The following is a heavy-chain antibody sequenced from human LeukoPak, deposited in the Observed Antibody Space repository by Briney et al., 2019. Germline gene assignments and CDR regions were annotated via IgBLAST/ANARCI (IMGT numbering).Heavy chain of an antibody. CDR1: GYTLTELS. J-gene: IGHJ5*02. Sequence: ASVKVSCKVSGYTLTELSMHWVRQAPGKGLEWMGGFDPEDGETIYAQKFQGRVTMTEDTSTDTAYMELSSLRSEDTAVYYCATETYSSGANWFDPWGQGSLVTVSS. CDR3: ATETYSSGANWFDP. CDR2: FDPEDGET. V-gene: IGHV1-24*01. D-gene: IGHD6-19*01.